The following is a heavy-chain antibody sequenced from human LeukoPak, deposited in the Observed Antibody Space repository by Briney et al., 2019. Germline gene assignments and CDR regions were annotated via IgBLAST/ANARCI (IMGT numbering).Heavy chain of an antibody. V-gene: IGHV1-24*01. J-gene: IGHJ5*02. D-gene: IGHD1-26*01. Sequence: ASVKVSCKVSGYTLTELSMHWVRQAPGKGLEWMGGFDPEDGETIYAQKFQGRVTMTRNTSISTAYMELSSLRSEDTAVYYCARVVGALVAGPWGQGTLVTVSS. CDR1: GYTLTELS. CDR2: FDPEDGET. CDR3: ARVVGALVAGP.